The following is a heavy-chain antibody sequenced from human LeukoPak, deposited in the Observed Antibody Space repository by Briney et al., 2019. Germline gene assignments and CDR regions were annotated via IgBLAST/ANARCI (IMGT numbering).Heavy chain of an antibody. CDR1: GFTFSSYS. Sequence: GGSLRLSCAASGFTFSSYSMNWVRQAPGKGLEWVSSISSSSSYIYYADSVKGRFTISRDNAKNSLYLQMNSLRAEDTAVYYCARVPRSSYFFDYWGQGTLVTVSS. CDR2: ISSSSSYI. D-gene: IGHD6-13*01. V-gene: IGHV3-21*01. J-gene: IGHJ4*02. CDR3: ARVPRSSYFFDY.